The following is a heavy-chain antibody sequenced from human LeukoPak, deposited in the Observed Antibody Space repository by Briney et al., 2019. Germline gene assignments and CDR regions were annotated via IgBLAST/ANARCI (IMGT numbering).Heavy chain of an antibody. CDR2: ISGSGGST. V-gene: IGHV3-23*01. D-gene: IGHD2-15*01. J-gene: IGHJ4*02. CDR1: GFTFSSYA. CDR3: AKHSQARYAGPDY. Sequence: PGGSLRLSCAASGFTFSSYAMSWVRQAPGKGLEWVSAISGSGGSTYYADSVKGRFTISRDNSKNTLYLQMNSLRAEDAAVYYCAKHSQARYAGPDYWGQGTLVTVSS.